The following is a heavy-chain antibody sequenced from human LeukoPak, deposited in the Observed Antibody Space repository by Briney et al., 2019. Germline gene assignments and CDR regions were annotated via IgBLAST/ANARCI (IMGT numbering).Heavy chain of an antibody. CDR2: INGDGSST. Sequence: GGSLRLPCAASGFTFRSYWMHWVRQAPGKGLVWVSRINGDGSSTNYADSVKGRFTISRDNAKNTLYLQMNSLRAEDTAVYYCASTSCGGSSNDYWGQGTLVTVSS. CDR1: GFTFRSYW. V-gene: IGHV3-74*01. D-gene: IGHD2-21*01. J-gene: IGHJ4*02. CDR3: ASTSCGGSSNDY.